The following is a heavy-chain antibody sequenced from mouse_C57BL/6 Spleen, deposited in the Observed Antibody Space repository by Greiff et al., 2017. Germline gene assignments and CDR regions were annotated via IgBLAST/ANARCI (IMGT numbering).Heavy chain of an antibody. J-gene: IGHJ1*03. Sequence: EVQGVESGGGLVKPGGSLKLSCAASGFTFSDYGMHWVRQAPEKGLEWVAYISSGSSTIYYADTVKGRFTISRDNAKNTLFLQMTSLRSEDTAMYYCARQGNYSSSYHWYFDVWGTGTTVTVSS. CDR1: GFTFSDYG. V-gene: IGHV5-17*01. CDR3: ARQGNYSSSYHWYFDV. CDR2: ISSGSSTI. D-gene: IGHD1-1*01.